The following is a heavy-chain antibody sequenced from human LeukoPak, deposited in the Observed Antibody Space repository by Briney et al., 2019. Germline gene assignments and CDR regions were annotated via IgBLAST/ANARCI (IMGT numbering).Heavy chain of an antibody. CDR1: GFTFSSYA. V-gene: IGHV3-23*01. Sequence: GGSLRLSCAASGFTFSSYAMSWVRQAPGKGLEWVSAISGSGGSTYYADSVKGRFTISRDNSKNTLYLQMNSLRAEDTAVYYCARELYYYDSSGYFPVSYYFDYWGQGTLVTVSS. CDR3: ARELYYYDSSGYFPVSYYFDY. CDR2: ISGSGGST. D-gene: IGHD3-22*01. J-gene: IGHJ4*02.